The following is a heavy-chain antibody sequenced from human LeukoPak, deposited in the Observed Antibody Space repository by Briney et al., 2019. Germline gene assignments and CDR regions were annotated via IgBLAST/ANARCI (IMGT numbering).Heavy chain of an antibody. Sequence: GGSLRLSCAASGFTFSSYWMSWVRQAPGKGLEWVANIKQDGSEKYYVDSVKGRFTISRDNAKNSLYLQMNSLRAEDTAVYYCARDVYYDFWSGYYDHYYYYYMDVWGKGTTVTVSS. CDR1: GFTFSSYW. V-gene: IGHV3-7*01. CDR3: ARDVYYDFWSGYYDHYYYYYMDV. J-gene: IGHJ6*03. D-gene: IGHD3-3*01. CDR2: IKQDGSEK.